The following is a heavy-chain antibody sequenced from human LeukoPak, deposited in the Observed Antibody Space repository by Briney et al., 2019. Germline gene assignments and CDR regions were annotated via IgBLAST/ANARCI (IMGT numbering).Heavy chain of an antibody. CDR2: MNPNSGNT. CDR3: ARGPGFYGGEIYYFDY. V-gene: IGHV1-8*02. J-gene: IGHJ4*02. CDR1: GYTFTGYY. Sequence: ASVKVSCKASGYTFTGYYMHWVRQAPGQGLEWMGWMNPNSGNTGYAQKFQGRVTMTRNTSISTAYMELSSLRSEDTAVYYCARGPGFYGGEIYYFDYWGQGTLVTVSS. D-gene: IGHD4-23*01.